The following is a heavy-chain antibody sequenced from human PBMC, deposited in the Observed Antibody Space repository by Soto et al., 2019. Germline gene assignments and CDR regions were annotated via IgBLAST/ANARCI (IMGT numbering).Heavy chain of an antibody. CDR2: IYYSGST. Sequence: PSETLSLACTVSGGSISSGGYYWSWIRQHPGKGLEWIGYIYYSGSTYYNPSLKSRVTISVDTSKNQFSLKLSSVTAADTAVYYCARDKGWSGAFDFWGQGTMVSVSS. CDR3: ARDKGWSGAFDF. D-gene: IGHD2-15*01. V-gene: IGHV4-31*03. CDR1: GGSISSGGYY. J-gene: IGHJ3*01.